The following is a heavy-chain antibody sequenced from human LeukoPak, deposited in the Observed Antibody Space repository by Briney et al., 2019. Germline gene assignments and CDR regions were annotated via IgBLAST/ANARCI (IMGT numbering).Heavy chain of an antibody. Sequence: GGSLRLSCAASGFTFSSYGMHWVRQAPGKGLEWVAFIRYDGSNKYYADSVKGRFTISRDNSKNTLYLQMNSLRAEDTAVYYCAKIQGSTWIYFDYWGQGTLVTVSS. CDR1: GFTFSSYG. V-gene: IGHV3-30*02. D-gene: IGHD1-1*01. CDR2: IRYDGSNK. J-gene: IGHJ4*02. CDR3: AKIQGSTWIYFDY.